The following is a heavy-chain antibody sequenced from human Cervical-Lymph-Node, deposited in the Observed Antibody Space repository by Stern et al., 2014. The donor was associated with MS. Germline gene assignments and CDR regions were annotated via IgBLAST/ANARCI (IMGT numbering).Heavy chain of an antibody. CDR3: ARGPPRYQGDYYGMDV. V-gene: IGHV1-3*01. J-gene: IGHJ6*02. Sequence: QVQLVQSGAEVKKPGASVKVSCKASGYTFTSYAMHWVRQAPGQRLEWMGWINAGNGNTKYSQKFQGRVTITRDTSASTAYMELSSLRSEDTAVYYCARGPPRYQGDYYGMDVWGQGTTVTVSS. CDR2: INAGNGNT. D-gene: IGHD2-2*01. CDR1: GYTFTSYA.